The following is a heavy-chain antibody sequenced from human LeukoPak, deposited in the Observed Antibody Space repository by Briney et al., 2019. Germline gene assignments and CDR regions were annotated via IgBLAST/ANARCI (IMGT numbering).Heavy chain of an antibody. CDR2: INSDGSST. V-gene: IGHV3-74*01. Sequence: GGSLRLSCAASGFTFSSYWTHWVRHAPGKGLVWVSRINSDGSSTSYADSVKGRFTISRDNAKNTLYLQMNSLRAEDTAVYYCATVPAAIGPVFDYYYGMDVWGQGTTVTVSS. J-gene: IGHJ6*02. CDR3: ATVPAAIGPVFDYYYGMDV. D-gene: IGHD2-2*02. CDR1: GFTFSSYW.